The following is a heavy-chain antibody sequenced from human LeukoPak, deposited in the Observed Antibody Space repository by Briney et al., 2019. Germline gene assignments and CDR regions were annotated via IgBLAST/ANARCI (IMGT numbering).Heavy chain of an antibody. D-gene: IGHD5-24*01. CDR1: GGTFSSYA. Sequence: GSSVKVSCKASGGTFSSYAISWVRQAPGQGLEWMGGIIPIFGTANYAQKFQGRVTITTDESTSTAYMELSSLRSEDTAVYYCARGPTSRDGYKCFDYWGQGTLVTVSS. J-gene: IGHJ4*02. CDR2: IIPIFGTA. CDR3: ARGPTSRDGYKCFDY. V-gene: IGHV1-69*05.